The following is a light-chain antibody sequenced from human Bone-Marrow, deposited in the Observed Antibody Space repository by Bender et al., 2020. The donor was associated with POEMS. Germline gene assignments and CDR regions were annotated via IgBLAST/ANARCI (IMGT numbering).Light chain of an antibody. J-gene: IGLJ2*01. CDR2: EVN. Sequence: QSALTQPASVSGSPGQSIILSCTGTSSDVGGYNYVSWYQHHPGKAPKLMISEVNKRPSGVPDRFSGSKSGNTASLTVSGLQAEDEADYYCSSYTSSSTVVFGGGTKLTVL. CDR3: SSYTSSSTVV. V-gene: IGLV2-14*01. CDR1: SSDVGGYNY.